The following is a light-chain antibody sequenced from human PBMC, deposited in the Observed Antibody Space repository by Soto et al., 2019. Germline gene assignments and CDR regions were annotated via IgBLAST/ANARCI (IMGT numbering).Light chain of an antibody. J-gene: IGKJ1*01. Sequence: DIVMTQSPDSLPVSLGERATINCKSSQSVFYNSDNRNYLAWYQQKPGQPPKLLIYWASMRESGVPDRFRGSGSGTDFLLTVSGLQAEDVAVYYCQQYYSTPWTFGQGTKVEIK. CDR1: QSVFYNSDNRNY. CDR2: WAS. CDR3: QQYYSTPWT. V-gene: IGKV4-1*01.